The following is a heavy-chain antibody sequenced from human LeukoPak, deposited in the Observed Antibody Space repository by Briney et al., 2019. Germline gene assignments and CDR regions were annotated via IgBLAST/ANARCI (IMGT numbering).Heavy chain of an antibody. J-gene: IGHJ4*02. CDR1: GFTFSSYA. CDR3: AKDVYNWNFYFDY. D-gene: IGHD1-7*01. CDR2: ISASGYST. V-gene: IGHV3-23*01. Sequence: HPGGSLRLSCAASGFTFSSYAMGWVRQAPGKGLEWVSAISASGYSTYYADSVKGRFTISRDNSKKTLYLQMNSLRAEDTAIFYCAKDVYNWNFYFDYWGQGTLVTVSS.